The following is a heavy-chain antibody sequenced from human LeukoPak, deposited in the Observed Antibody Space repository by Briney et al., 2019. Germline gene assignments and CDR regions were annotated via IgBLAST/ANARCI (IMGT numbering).Heavy chain of an antibody. D-gene: IGHD4-23*01. V-gene: IGHV3-7*01. CDR1: GFPFSNYW. CDR2: MKEDGGEI. J-gene: IGHJ4*02. CDR3: VRDRGYSTFDY. Sequence: PGGSLRLSCAGSGFPFSNYWMAWVRQAPGKGLERVANMKEDGGEINYVDSVKGRFTISRDNAKNSLDLQINSLRVDDTAVYYCVRDRGYSTFDYWGQGTLVIVSS.